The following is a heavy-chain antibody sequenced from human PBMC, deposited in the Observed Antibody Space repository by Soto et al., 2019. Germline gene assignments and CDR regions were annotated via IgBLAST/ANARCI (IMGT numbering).Heavy chain of an antibody. Sequence: ASVKVSCKASGYTFTSYAMYWVRQAPGQGLEWMGWISAYNGNTNYAQKLQGRVTMTTDTSTSTAYMELRSLRSDDTAIYYCASPPLTGFGRYPMDVWGQGTTVTVSS. CDR3: ASPPLTGFGRYPMDV. CDR2: ISAYNGNT. CDR1: GYTFTSYA. V-gene: IGHV1-18*01. J-gene: IGHJ6*02. D-gene: IGHD3-10*01.